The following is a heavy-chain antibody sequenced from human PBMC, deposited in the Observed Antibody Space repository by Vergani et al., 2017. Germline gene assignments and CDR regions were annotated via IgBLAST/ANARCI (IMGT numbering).Heavy chain of an antibody. D-gene: IGHD6-13*01. V-gene: IGHV3-53*04. CDR1: GFTVSSNY. CDR3: ARGGSLAAGFVDYYYMDV. Sequence: EVQLVESGGGLVQPGGSLRLSCAASGFTVSSNYMSWVRQAPGKGLEWGSVIYSGGSTYYADSVKGRFTISRHNSKNTLYLQMNSLRAEDTAVYYCARGGSLAAGFVDYYYMDVWGKGTTVTASS. CDR2: IYSGGST. J-gene: IGHJ6*03.